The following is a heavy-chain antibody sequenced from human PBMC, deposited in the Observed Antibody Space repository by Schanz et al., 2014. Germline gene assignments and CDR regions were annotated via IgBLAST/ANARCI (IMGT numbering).Heavy chain of an antibody. CDR3: ARGRGCTGGSCSSWFDL. D-gene: IGHD2-15*01. Sequence: VQLVQSGAEVKRPGASVRVSCKASGYTFTSYDFNWVRQAPGQGLEWMGWMNPDSGNTGYAQKFQGRVTMTRNTSISTAYMELSRLRSEDTAVYYCARGRGCTGGSCSSWFDLWGQGTLVTVAS. CDR2: MNPDSGNT. CDR1: GYTFTSYD. J-gene: IGHJ5*02. V-gene: IGHV1-8*01.